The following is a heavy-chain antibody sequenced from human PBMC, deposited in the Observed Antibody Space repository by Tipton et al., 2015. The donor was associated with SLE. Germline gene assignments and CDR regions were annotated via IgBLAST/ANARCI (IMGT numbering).Heavy chain of an antibody. Sequence: TLSLTCAVYGESFSGYYWSWIRQPPGKGLEWIGEINHSGSTNYNPSLKSRVTISVDTSKNQFSLKLSSVTAADTAVYYCARGRYSSGSFDLWGRGTLVTVFS. CDR2: INHSGST. CDR3: ARGRYSSGSFDL. J-gene: IGHJ2*01. CDR1: GESFSGYY. D-gene: IGHD6-19*01. V-gene: IGHV4-34*01.